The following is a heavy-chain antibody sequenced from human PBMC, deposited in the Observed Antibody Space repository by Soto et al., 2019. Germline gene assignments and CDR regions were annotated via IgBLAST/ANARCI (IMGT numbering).Heavy chain of an antibody. J-gene: IGHJ6*02. CDR2: ISGSGGST. V-gene: IGHV3-23*01. D-gene: IGHD4-17*01. Sequence: GGPLRLSCAASGFTFSSYAMSWVRQAPGKGLEWVSAISGSGGSTYYADSVTGRFTISRDNSKNTLYLQMNSLRAEDTAVYYCVRPRRPGYGRNEYFYGMDVWGRGTTVTVSS. CDR3: VRPRRPGYGRNEYFYGMDV. CDR1: GFTFSSYA.